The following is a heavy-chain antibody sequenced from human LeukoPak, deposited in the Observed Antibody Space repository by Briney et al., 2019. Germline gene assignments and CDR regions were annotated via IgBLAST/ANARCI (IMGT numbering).Heavy chain of an antibody. CDR1: GFIFSTYD. V-gene: IGHV3-30*19. Sequence: PGGSLRLSCGASGFIFSTYDMHWVRQAPGKGLEWVAIILYDGSNKYYADSVKGRFTISRDNSKNTLYLQMNSLRAEDTAVYYCARKGAVAATVDYWGQGTLVTVSS. CDR3: ARKGAVAATVDY. D-gene: IGHD6-19*01. CDR2: ILYDGSNK. J-gene: IGHJ4*02.